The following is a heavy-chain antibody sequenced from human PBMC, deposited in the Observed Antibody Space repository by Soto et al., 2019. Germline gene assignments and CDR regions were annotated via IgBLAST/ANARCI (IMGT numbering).Heavy chain of an antibody. J-gene: IGHJ4*02. CDR3: ARLHGSSSDFFDF. D-gene: IGHD6-6*01. CDR1: GGSISTYY. V-gene: IGHV4-4*07. Sequence: QVQLQESGPGLVKPSETLSLTCTVSGGSISTYYWNWIRQSAGKGLEWIGRIYTSGSPNYNPSLKSRVTMSVDTSKNQFSLKLSSVTAADTAVYYCARLHGSSSDFFDFWGQGTLVTVSS. CDR2: IYTSGSP.